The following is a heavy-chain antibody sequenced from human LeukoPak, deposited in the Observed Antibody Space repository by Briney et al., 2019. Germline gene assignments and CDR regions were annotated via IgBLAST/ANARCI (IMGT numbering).Heavy chain of an antibody. Sequence: GASVKVSCKASGGTFSSYAISWVRQAPGQRLEWMGGIIPIFGTANYAQKFQGRVTITADESTSTAYMELSSLRSEDTAVYYCARGVEYYDSSGSYYFDYWGQGTLVTVSS. CDR1: GGTFSSYA. V-gene: IGHV1-69*13. J-gene: IGHJ4*02. CDR2: IIPIFGTA. D-gene: IGHD3-22*01. CDR3: ARGVEYYDSSGSYYFDY.